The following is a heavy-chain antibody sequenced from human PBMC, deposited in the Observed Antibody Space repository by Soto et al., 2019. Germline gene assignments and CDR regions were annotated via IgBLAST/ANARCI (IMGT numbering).Heavy chain of an antibody. Sequence: PVGSLRLSCAASGFTFSGYPMTWVRRAPGQGLEWVSSVDNGRGVTAYYSDSVRGRFTASRDNAKNTLFLQMNSLRAEDTATYYCAKYSAIGSRYFDLWGQGTLVTVSS. J-gene: IGHJ4*02. CDR2: DNGRGVTA. CDR1: GFTFSGYP. D-gene: IGHD5-18*01. V-gene: IGHV3-23*01. CDR3: AKYSAIGSRYFDL.